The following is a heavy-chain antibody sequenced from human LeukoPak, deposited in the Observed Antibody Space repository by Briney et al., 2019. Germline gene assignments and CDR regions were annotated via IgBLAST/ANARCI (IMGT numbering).Heavy chain of an antibody. J-gene: IGHJ6*03. CDR3: ARLGLGYCSSTSCYRGDYYYYYMDV. CDR2: IIPIFGTA. V-gene: IGHV1-69*05. CDR1: GGTFSSYA. D-gene: IGHD2-2*02. Sequence: SVKVSCKASGGTFSSYAISWVRQAPGQGLEWMGGIIPIFGTANYAQKLQGRVTMTTDTSTSTAYMELRSLRSDDTAVYYCARLGLGYCSSTSCYRGDYYYYYMDVWGKGTTVTISS.